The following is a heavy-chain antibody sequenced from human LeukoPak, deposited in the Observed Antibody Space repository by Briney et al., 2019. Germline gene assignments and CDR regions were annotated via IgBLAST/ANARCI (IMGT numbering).Heavy chain of an antibody. V-gene: IGHV3-11*04. CDR2: ISSSGDTM. J-gene: IGHJ4*02. CDR1: GFSFSDYY. D-gene: IGHD1-7*01. CDR3: ARVMGNYASDY. Sequence: PGGSLRLSCAASGFSFSDYYMSWIRQAPGKGLEWVSYISSSGDTMFYSDSVKGRFTISRDNGKKSLFLEINSLRAGDAAIYYCARVMGNYASDYWGQGALVTVSS.